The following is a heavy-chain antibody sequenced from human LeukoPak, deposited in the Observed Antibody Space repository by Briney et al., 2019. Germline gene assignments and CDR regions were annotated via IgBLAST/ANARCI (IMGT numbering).Heavy chain of an antibody. V-gene: IGHV3-9*01. D-gene: IGHD3-9*01. CDR2: ISWNSGSI. CDR3: AKGGILTGYYHAPYY. Sequence: GGSLRLSCAASGFTFDDYAMHWVRQAPGKGLEWVSGISWNSGSIGYADSVKGRFTISRDNAKNSLYLQMNSLRAKDTALYYCAKGGILTGYYHAPYYWGQGTLVTVSS. CDR1: GFTFDDYA. J-gene: IGHJ4*02.